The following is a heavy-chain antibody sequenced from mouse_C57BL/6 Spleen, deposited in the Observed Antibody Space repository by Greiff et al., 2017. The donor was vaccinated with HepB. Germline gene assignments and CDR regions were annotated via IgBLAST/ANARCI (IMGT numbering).Heavy chain of an antibody. D-gene: IGHD2-1*01. Sequence: VQLQQSGAELVKPGASVKMSCKASGYTFTSYWITWVKQRPGQGLEWIGDIYPGSGSTNYNEKFKSKATLTVDTSSSTAYMQLSSLTSEDSAVYYCARKGSIYYYFDYWGQGTTLTVSS. V-gene: IGHV1-55*01. CDR2: IYPGSGST. CDR3: ARKGSIYYYFDY. J-gene: IGHJ2*01. CDR1: GYTFTSYW.